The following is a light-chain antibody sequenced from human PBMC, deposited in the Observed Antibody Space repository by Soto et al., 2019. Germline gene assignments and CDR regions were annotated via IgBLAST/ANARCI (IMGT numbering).Light chain of an antibody. CDR1: SYNIGSNF. Sequence: QSVLTQPPSASGTPGQRVTISCSGRSYNIGSNFVYWYQHLPGTAPKLVIYRNSQRPSGVPDRFSGSKSGTSASLAISGLQSEDEADYYCAGWDDSLSGYVFGPGTKLTVL. CDR2: RNS. CDR3: AGWDDSLSGYV. J-gene: IGLJ1*01. V-gene: IGLV1-47*01.